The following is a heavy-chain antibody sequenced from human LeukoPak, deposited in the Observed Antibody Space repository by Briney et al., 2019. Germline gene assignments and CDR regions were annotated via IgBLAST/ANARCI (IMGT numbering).Heavy chain of an antibody. CDR1: GGSISSSTYY. V-gene: IGHV4-39*01. Sequence: SETLSLTCTVSGGSISSSTYYWGWIRQPPGKGLEWIGSIYYSGSTYYNPSLKSRVTISVDTSKNHFSLKLSSVTAADTAVYYCVRQLGAAQSTGYFDYWGQGTLVTVSS. J-gene: IGHJ4*02. CDR2: IYYSGST. CDR3: VRQLGAAQSTGYFDY. D-gene: IGHD1-26*01.